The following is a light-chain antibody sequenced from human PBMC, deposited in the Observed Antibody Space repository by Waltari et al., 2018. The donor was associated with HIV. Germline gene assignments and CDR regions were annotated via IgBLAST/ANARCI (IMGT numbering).Light chain of an antibody. J-gene: IGLJ2*01. Sequence: QSALTQPASVSGSIGQSITISCTGTSSDVGSYNLVSWYQHHPGKAPNLIIYEVYKRPSGVSNRFSGSKSGNTASLTVSGLRAEDEADYYCCSYAGSSIPFGGGTKLTVL. CDR2: EVY. CDR3: CSYAGSSIP. V-gene: IGLV2-23*02. CDR1: SSDVGSYNL.